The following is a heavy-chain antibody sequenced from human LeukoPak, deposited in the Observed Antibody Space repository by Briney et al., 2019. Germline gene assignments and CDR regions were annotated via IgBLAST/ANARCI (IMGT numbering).Heavy chain of an antibody. CDR2: ISGSGGST. J-gene: IGHJ4*02. CDR1: GFTFSSYA. Sequence: PGGSLRLSCAASGFTFSSYAMSWVRQAPGKGLEWVSAISGSGGSTYYADSVKGRFTISRDKSKNTLCLQMNSLRAEDTAVYYCASAYDSSGYYDFDYWGQGTLVTVSS. CDR3: ASAYDSSGYYDFDY. V-gene: IGHV3-23*01. D-gene: IGHD3-22*01.